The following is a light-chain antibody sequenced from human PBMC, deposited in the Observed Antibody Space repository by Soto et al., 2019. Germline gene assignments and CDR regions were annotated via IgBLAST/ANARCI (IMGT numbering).Light chain of an antibody. CDR2: DVS. CDR3: SSYRSSSALGV. V-gene: IGLV2-14*01. J-gene: IGLJ2*01. Sequence: QSALTQPASVSGSPGQSITISCTGTSSDVGGYNYVSWYQQQPGKAPKLRIYDVSNRPSGVSNRFSGSKSGNTASLTISGLQAEDEADYYCSSYRSSSALGVFGGGTKLTVL. CDR1: SSDVGGYNY.